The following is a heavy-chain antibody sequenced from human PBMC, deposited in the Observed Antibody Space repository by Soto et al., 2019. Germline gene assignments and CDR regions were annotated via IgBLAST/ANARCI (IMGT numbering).Heavy chain of an antibody. J-gene: IGHJ4*02. CDR1: GFTFSSYG. D-gene: IGHD5-18*01. CDR2: IWYDGSNK. Sequence: GGSLRLSCAASGFTFSSYGMHWVRQAPGKGLEWVAVIWYDGSNKYYADSVKGRFTISRDNSKNTLYLQMNSLRAEDTAVYYCARQLIRGATAMGNSNLDYWGQGTLVTVSS. V-gene: IGHV3-33*01. CDR3: ARQLIRGATAMGNSNLDY.